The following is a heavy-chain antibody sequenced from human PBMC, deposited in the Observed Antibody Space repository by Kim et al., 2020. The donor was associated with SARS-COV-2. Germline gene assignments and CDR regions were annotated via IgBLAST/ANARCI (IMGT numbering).Heavy chain of an antibody. J-gene: IGHJ3*02. CDR3: ARHKGNTIFGVVIIDAFDI. Sequence: SETLSLTCTVSGGSISSSSYYWGWIRQPPGKGLEWIGSIYYSGSTYYNPSLKSRVTISVDTSKNQFSLKLSSVTAADTAMYYCARHKGNTIFGVVIIDAFDIWGQGTMVTVSS. CDR1: GGSISSSSYY. CDR2: IYYSGST. V-gene: IGHV4-39*01. D-gene: IGHD3-3*01.